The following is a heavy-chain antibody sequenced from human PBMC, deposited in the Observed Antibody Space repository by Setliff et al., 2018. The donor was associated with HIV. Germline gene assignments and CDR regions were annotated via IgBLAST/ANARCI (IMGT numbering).Heavy chain of an antibody. CDR3: ARDRHYSGLGSYGP. V-gene: IGHV4-59*10. J-gene: IGHJ5*02. CDR1: GRSFSGYS. Sequence: SETLSLTCAVYGRSFSGYSWSWIRQPPGRGLEWIGRIFRSGTTDYKFSLKSRVTISIDTSRNQFSLRLTSVTAEDTAVYYCARDRHYSGLGSYGPWGPGTLVTVSS. CDR2: IFRSGTT. D-gene: IGHD3-10*01.